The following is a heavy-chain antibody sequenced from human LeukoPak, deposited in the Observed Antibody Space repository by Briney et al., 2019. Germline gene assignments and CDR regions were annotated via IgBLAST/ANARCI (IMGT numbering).Heavy chain of an antibody. Sequence: PSQTLSLTCTVSGGSISSGDYYWSWIRQPPGKGLEWIGYIYYSGSTYYNPSIKSRVTISVDTSKNQFSLKLSSVTAADTAVYYCARVSPHGSCYIDYWGQGTLVTVSS. CDR2: IYYSGST. D-gene: IGHD2-15*01. CDR3: ARVSPHGSCYIDY. CDR1: GGSISSGDYY. J-gene: IGHJ4*02. V-gene: IGHV4-30-4*01.